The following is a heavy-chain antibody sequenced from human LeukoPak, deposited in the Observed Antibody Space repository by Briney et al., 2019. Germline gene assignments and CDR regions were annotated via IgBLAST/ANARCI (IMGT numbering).Heavy chain of an antibody. Sequence: SVKVSCKASGYTFIGYYMHWVRQAPGQGLEWMGRINPSTGGTNSAQKFQGRVTMTRDTSISTAYMELSRLTSDDTAIYYCARGQPYGDYNYFDPWGQGTLVTVSS. D-gene: IGHD4-17*01. V-gene: IGHV1-2*06. CDR1: GYTFIGYY. J-gene: IGHJ5*02. CDR2: INPSTGGT. CDR3: ARGQPYGDYNYFDP.